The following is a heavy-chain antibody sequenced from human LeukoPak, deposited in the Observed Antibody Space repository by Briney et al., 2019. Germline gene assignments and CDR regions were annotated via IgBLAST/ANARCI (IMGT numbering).Heavy chain of an antibody. CDR1: GFTLSDYA. Sequence: GGSLRLSCAGSGFTLSDYAMSWVRQAPGKGLEWVSTIGGGGDVTYNVDSVKGRFTISRDTSKNTLYLQMNSLRVEETAVYYCAKTFNWGFLYYFVYWGQGTLVTVSS. CDR2: IGGGGDVT. CDR3: AKTFNWGFLYYFVY. D-gene: IGHD7-27*01. V-gene: IGHV3-23*01. J-gene: IGHJ4*02.